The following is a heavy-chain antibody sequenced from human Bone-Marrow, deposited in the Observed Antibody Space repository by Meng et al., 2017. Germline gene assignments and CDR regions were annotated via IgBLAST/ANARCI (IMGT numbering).Heavy chain of an antibody. Sequence: QVHLAEAGPGLVKPSDTLSLPCPVSSGSINSYFWSWIRQPPGKGPEWIGYISYSGSTNYNPSLKSRVTISVDTSKNQFSLKLSSVTAADTAVYYCARAIATRPDVFDYWGQGTLVTVSS. CDR2: ISYSGST. D-gene: IGHD6-6*01. CDR1: SGSINSYF. J-gene: IGHJ4*02. V-gene: IGHV4-59*07. CDR3: ARAIATRPDVFDY.